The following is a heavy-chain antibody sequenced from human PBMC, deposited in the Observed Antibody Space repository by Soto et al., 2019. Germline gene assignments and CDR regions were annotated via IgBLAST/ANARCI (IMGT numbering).Heavy chain of an antibody. V-gene: IGHV1-3*01. CDR1: GYTFTSYA. CDR2: INAGNGNT. CDR3: ARDRDYYDSLDY. Sequence: ASVKVSCKASGYTFTSYAMHWVRQAPGQRLEWMGWINAGNGNTKYSQKFQGRVTITRDTSASTAYMELSSLRSEDTAVYYCARDRDYYDSLDYWGQGTLVTVSS. J-gene: IGHJ4*02. D-gene: IGHD3-22*01.